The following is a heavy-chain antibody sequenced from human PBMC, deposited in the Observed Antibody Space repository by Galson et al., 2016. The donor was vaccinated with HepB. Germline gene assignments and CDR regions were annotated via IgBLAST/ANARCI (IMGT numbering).Heavy chain of an antibody. CDR1: GFTFSTSW. CDR2: IKADGSER. CDR3: TRISRIMISDF. V-gene: IGHV3-7*01. Sequence: SLRLSCAASGFTFSTSWMNWVRQAPGKGLEWVANIKADGSERYYVDSVKGRFTISKDNAKNLLNLQMNSLRPEDKAVYYCTRISRIMISDFWGQGILVTVSS. D-gene: IGHD3-16*01. J-gene: IGHJ4*02.